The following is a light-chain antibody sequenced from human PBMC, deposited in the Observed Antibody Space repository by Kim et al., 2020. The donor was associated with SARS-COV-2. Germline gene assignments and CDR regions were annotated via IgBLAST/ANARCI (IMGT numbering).Light chain of an antibody. CDR3: QQYNNWPPWT. J-gene: IGKJ2*02. CDR1: QSVGSN. Sequence: EIVMTQSPATLSVSPGDRATLSCRASQSVGSNLAWYQQKPGQAPRLLIYGASTRATGIPARFSGSGSRTEFTLTISSLQSEDFAVYYCQQYNNWPPWTFGQGTKL. CDR2: GAS. V-gene: IGKV3-15*01.